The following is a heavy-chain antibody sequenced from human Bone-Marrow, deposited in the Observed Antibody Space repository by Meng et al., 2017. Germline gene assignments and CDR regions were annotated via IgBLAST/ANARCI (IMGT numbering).Heavy chain of an antibody. CDR1: GYSFTSYW. CDR3: ARLARTGPDYYYYGMDV. CDR2: IYPGDSDT. V-gene: IGHV5-51*01. J-gene: IGHJ6*02. Sequence: KVSCKGSGYSFTSYWIGWVRQMPGKGLEWMGIIYPGDSDTRYSQSFQGQVTISADKSISTAYLQWSSLKASDTAMYYCARLARTGPDYYYYGMDVWGQGTTVTVYS.